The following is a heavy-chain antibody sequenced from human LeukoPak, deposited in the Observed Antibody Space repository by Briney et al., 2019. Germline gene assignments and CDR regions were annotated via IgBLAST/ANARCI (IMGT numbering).Heavy chain of an antibody. V-gene: IGHV3-33*01. CDR1: GFTFSSYG. J-gene: IGHJ6*02. CDR2: IWYDGSNK. CDR3: AREVDSSGYYYYYYYGMDV. D-gene: IGHD3-22*01. Sequence: GGSLRLSCAASGFTFSSYGMHWVRQAPGKGLEWVAVIWYDGSNKYYADSVKGRFTISRDNSKNTLYLQMNSLRAEDTAVYYCAREVDSSGYYYYYYYGMDVWGQGTTVTVSS.